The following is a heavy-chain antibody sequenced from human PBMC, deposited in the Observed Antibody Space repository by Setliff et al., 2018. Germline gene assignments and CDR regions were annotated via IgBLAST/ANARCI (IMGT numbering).Heavy chain of an antibody. Sequence: ASVKVSCKASGGTFTNYAINWVRQAPGQGLEWMGGINPIFGTADYTQNFQGRVTITTDESTSTAYMELSSLRSEDTAVYYCAGERGVVLDANNYYYYMDVWGKGTAVTVSS. CDR1: GGTFTNYA. V-gene: IGHV1-69*05. J-gene: IGHJ6*03. CDR2: INPIFGTA. CDR3: AGERGVVLDANNYYYYMDV. D-gene: IGHD2-8*01.